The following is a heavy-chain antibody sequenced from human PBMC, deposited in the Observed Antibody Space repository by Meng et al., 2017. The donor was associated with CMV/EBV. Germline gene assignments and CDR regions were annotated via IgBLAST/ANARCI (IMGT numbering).Heavy chain of an antibody. CDR2: ISSSSSYI. V-gene: IGHV3-21*01. Sequence: GESLKISCAASGFTFSSYSMNWVRQAPGKGLEWISSISSSSSYIYYADSVKGRFTISRDNAKNSLYLQMNSLRAEDTAVYYCARKEGYCSSTSCNYYYYGMDVWGQGTTVTVSS. D-gene: IGHD2-2*01. CDR1: GFTFSSYS. CDR3: ARKEGYCSSTSCNYYYYGMDV. J-gene: IGHJ6*02.